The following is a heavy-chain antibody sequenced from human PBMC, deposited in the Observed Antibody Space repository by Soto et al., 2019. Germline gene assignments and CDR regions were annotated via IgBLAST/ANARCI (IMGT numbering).Heavy chain of an antibody. Sequence: DVQLVESGGGLVQPGRSLRLSCAASGFTFDDYAMHWVRQAPGKGLEWVSGISWNSGSIGYADSVKGRFTISRDNAKNSLYLQMNSLRAEDTALYYCAKDGGGSGDYDEDYMDVWGKGTTVTVSS. D-gene: IGHD4-17*01. CDR1: GFTFDDYA. CDR2: ISWNSGSI. CDR3: AKDGGGSGDYDEDYMDV. V-gene: IGHV3-9*01. J-gene: IGHJ6*03.